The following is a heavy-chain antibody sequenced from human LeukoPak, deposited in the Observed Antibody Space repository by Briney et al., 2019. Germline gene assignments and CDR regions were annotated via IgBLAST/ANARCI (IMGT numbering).Heavy chain of an antibody. J-gene: IGHJ6*02. CDR1: GYPFSSYD. V-gene: IGHV1-8*01. CDR2: MNPNRGNT. D-gene: IGHD6-19*01. CDR3: ARVIAVAGNLGWNYYYGMDV. Sequence: ASVKVSCKASGYPFSSYDLNWVRQVTGQGLEWIGWMNPNRGNTGYAQKFQGRVTMTRNTSISTAYMELSSLRSEDTAVYYCARVIAVAGNLGWNYYYGMDVWGQGTTVTVSS.